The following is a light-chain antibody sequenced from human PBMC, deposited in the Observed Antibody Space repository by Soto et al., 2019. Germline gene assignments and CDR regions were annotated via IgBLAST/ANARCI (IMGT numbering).Light chain of an antibody. CDR3: QQCNNWPQT. V-gene: IGKV3-15*01. CDR1: QSVGSN. J-gene: IGKJ1*01. CDR2: GVS. Sequence: EIVLTQSPGTLSLSPGESVTLSCRASQSVGSNLAWYQQKVGQAPRLLIYGVSTRATGIPARFGGSGSGRQFTLTISSLQSEDSAVYYCQQCNNWPQTFGQGTKVDIK.